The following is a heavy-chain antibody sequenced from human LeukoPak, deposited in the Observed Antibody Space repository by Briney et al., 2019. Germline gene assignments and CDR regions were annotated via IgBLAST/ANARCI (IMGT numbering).Heavy chain of an antibody. CDR2: ISSDGSSS. CDR1: GFTFSNSW. Sequence: VGSLRLSCAASGFTFSNSWMHWVRQVPGKGLLWVSRISSDGSSSIYADSVKGRFTISRDNAKNTLYLQMNSLRAEDTAVYYCARMATAFDYWGQGTLVTVSS. D-gene: IGHD1-1*01. CDR3: ARMATAFDY. V-gene: IGHV3-74*01. J-gene: IGHJ4*02.